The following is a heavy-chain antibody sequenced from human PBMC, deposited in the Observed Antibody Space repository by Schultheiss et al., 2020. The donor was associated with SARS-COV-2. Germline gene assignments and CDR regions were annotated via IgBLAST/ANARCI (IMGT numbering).Heavy chain of an antibody. CDR3: ARGDLADWNDNGCAFDI. CDR2: IYYTGST. V-gene: IGHV4-59*01. CDR1: GGSISSYY. D-gene: IGHD1-1*01. Sequence: SQTLSLTCTVSGGSISSYYWSWIRQPPGKGLEWIGYIYYTGSTNYNPSLRSRVTISLDTSKNQFSLKLSSVTAADTAVYYCARGDLADWNDNGCAFDIWGQGTMVTVSS. J-gene: IGHJ3*02.